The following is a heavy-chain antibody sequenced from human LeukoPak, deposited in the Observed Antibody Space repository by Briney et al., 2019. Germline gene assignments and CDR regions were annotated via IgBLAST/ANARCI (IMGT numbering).Heavy chain of an antibody. V-gene: IGHV3-30*02. CDR3: AKPFRHIHSSGYYFDY. CDR1: GSTFSSYG. CDR2: IRYDGSNK. D-gene: IGHD3-22*01. Sequence: PGGSLRLSCAAPGSTFSSYGIHWVRQAPGKGLEWVAFIRYDGSNKYYADSVKGRFTISRDNSKNTLYLQMSSLRAEDTAVYYCAKPFRHIHSSGYYFDYWGQGTLVTVSS. J-gene: IGHJ4*02.